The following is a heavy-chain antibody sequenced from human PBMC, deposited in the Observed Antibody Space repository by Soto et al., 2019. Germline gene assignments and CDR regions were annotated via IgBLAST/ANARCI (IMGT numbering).Heavy chain of an antibody. J-gene: IGHJ5*02. Sequence: ETLSLTCAVYGGSFSGYCWSWIRQPPGKGLEWIGEINHSGSTNYNPSLKSRVTISVDTSKNQFSLKLSSVTAADTAVYYCARRPYYYDSSGYLSWGQGTLVTVSS. V-gene: IGHV4-34*01. CDR3: ARRPYYYDSSGYLS. CDR2: INHSGST. CDR1: GGSFSGYC. D-gene: IGHD3-22*01.